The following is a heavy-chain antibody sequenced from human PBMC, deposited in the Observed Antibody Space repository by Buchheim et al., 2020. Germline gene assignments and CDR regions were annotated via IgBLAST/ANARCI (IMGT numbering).Heavy chain of an antibody. J-gene: IGHJ5*02. D-gene: IGHD3-3*01. CDR3: ARVPRRTIFGVVTYNWFDP. Sequence: QVQLVQSGAEVKKPGSSVKVSCKASGVTFSSYAISWVRQAPGQGLEWMGGIIPIYGTANYAQKFQGSVPITADKSTSTAYMELSSLRSEDTAVYYCARVPRRTIFGVVTYNWFDPWGQGTL. CDR2: IIPIYGTA. V-gene: IGHV1-69*06. CDR1: GVTFSSYA.